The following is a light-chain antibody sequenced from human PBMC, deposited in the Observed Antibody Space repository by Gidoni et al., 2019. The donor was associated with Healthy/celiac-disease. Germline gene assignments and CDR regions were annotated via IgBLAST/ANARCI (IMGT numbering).Light chain of an antibody. J-gene: IGKJ4*01. V-gene: IGKV3-11*01. CDR1: QSVSSY. CDR2: DAS. CDR3: QQRSTWLT. Sequence: EIVLTQSPATLSLSPGERATLSCRASQSVSSYLAWYQQKPGQAPMLLIYDASNRATGIPARFSGSGSGTDFTLTISRLEPEDFAVYYCQQRSTWLTFGGGTKVEIK.